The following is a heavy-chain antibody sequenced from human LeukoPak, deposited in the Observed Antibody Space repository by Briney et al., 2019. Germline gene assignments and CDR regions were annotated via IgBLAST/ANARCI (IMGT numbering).Heavy chain of an antibody. V-gene: IGHV1-2*02. CDR1: GYTFTRYD. Sequence: ASVKVSCKASGYTFTRYDINWVRRATGQGLEWMGWINPNSGGTNYAQKFQGRVTMTRDTSISTAYMELSRLRSDDTAVYYCARASAMIHAFDIWGQGTMVTVSS. D-gene: IGHD5-12*01. CDR2: INPNSGGT. J-gene: IGHJ3*02. CDR3: ARASAMIHAFDI.